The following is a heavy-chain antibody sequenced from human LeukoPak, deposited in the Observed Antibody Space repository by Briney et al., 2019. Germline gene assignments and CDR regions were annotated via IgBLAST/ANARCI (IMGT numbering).Heavy chain of an antibody. V-gene: IGHV1-46*01. CDR1: GYTFTTYY. D-gene: IGHD3-3*01. CDR3: ARGVAQYSLDFHP. Sequence: ASVKVSCKASGYTFTTYYMHWVRQAPGQGLEWMGIINPRDGTTTYAQKFQGRVTMTRDTSIGTAYMELTSLTSDDTAVYYCARGVAQYSLDFHPWGQGTLVTVSS. CDR2: INPRDGTT. J-gene: IGHJ5*02.